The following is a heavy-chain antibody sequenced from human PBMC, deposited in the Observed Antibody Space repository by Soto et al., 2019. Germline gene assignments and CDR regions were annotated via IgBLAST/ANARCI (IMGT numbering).Heavy chain of an antibody. V-gene: IGHV3-30-3*01. CDR1: GLTFNTYA. D-gene: IGHD1-26*01. J-gene: IGHJ3*02. CDR3: ARAPIVGATLDAFDI. Sequence: GGCLRPSCAASGLTFNTYAFHWVRLAPFKGLEWLSVISYDGHEIHYADSVKGRFTISRDNAKNSLYLQMNSLRAEDTAVYYCARAPIVGATLDAFDIWGQGTMLTVSS. CDR2: ISYDGHEI.